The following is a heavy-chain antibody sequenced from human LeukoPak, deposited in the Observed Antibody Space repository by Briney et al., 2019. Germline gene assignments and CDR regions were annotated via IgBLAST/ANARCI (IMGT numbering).Heavy chain of an antibody. V-gene: IGHV3-74*01. Sequence: GGSLRLSCAASGFTFSSYWMHWVRQAPGKGLVWVSRINSDGSTRSYADSVKGRFTISRDNAKNTLYLQMNSLRADDTAVYYCARDYVWFGLDYGGQGTLVTVSS. CDR2: INSDGSTR. CDR3: ARDYVWFGLDY. D-gene: IGHD3-16*01. J-gene: IGHJ4*02. CDR1: GFTFSSYW.